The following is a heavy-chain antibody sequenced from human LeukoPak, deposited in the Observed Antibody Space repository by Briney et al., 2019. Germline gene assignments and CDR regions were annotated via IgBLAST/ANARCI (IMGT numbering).Heavy chain of an antibody. J-gene: IGHJ4*02. D-gene: IGHD4-17*01. CDR1: GFTFSDYG. CDR3: GRDLRSGYFDY. CDR2: IWSDGSNK. V-gene: IGHV3-33*01. Sequence: GRSLRLSCAAYGFTFSDYGIHWVRQAPGKGLEWVASIWSDGSNKYYADSVKGRFTISRDDSKNTVHLQMNSLRAEDTALYFCGRDLRSGYFDYLGQGTLVTVSS.